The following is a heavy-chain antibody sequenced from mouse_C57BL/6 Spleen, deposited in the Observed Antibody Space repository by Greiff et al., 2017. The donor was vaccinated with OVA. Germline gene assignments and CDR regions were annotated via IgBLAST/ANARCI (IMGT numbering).Heavy chain of an antibody. Sequence: VQLQQPGAELVKPGASVKLSCKASGYTFTSYWMHWVKQRPGQGLEWIGMIHPNSGSTNYNEKFKSKTTLTVDKSSSTAYMQLSSLTSEDAAVYYCAREGVSFDYWGQGTTLTVSS. CDR3: AREGVSFDY. J-gene: IGHJ2*01. CDR1: GYTFTSYW. V-gene: IGHV1-64*01. CDR2: IHPNSGST. D-gene: IGHD2-1*01.